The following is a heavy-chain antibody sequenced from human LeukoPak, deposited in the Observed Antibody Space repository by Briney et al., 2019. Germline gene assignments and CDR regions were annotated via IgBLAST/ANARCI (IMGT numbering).Heavy chain of an antibody. Sequence: ASVKVFCTASGYTFTSYAMNWVRQAPGQGLEWMGWINTNTGNPTYAQGFTGRFVFSLDTSVSTAYLQISSLKAEDTAVYYCARVYSGYDQRGDYRGQGTLVTVSS. CDR2: INTNTGNP. CDR1: GYTFTSYA. CDR3: ARVYSGYDQRGDY. J-gene: IGHJ4*02. V-gene: IGHV7-4-1*02. D-gene: IGHD5-12*01.